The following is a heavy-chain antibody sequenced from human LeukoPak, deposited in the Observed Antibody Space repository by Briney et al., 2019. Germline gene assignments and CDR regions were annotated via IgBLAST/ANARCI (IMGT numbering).Heavy chain of an antibody. CDR3: ARPGGDRIYSSFDY. V-gene: IGHV4-39*01. Sequence: PSETLSLTCTVSGGSISRNSYYWGRIRQPPGKGLEWIGSINYSGSTYYNPSLKSRVTISVDTSKNQFSLKLSSVTAADTAVYYCARPGGDRIYSSFDYWGQGTLVTVSS. CDR1: GGSISRNSYY. D-gene: IGHD6-13*01. J-gene: IGHJ4*02. CDR2: INYSGST.